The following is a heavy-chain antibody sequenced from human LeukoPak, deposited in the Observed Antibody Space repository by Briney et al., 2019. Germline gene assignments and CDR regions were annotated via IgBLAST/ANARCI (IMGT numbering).Heavy chain of an antibody. Sequence: GASVKVSCKASGYTFTGYYMHWVRQAPGQGLEWMGWISTFKGDTKYAQKFQDRVTMTTDTSTSTAHLELRSLTSEDTAIYYCARDSGLGLFGVWGQGTVVTVSS. J-gene: IGHJ3*01. CDR1: GYTFTGYY. CDR3: ARDSGLGLFGV. V-gene: IGHV1-18*04. D-gene: IGHD3-10*01. CDR2: ISTFKGDT.